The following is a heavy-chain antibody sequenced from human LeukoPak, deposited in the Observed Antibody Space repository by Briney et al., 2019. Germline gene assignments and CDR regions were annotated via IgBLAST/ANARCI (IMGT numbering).Heavy chain of an antibody. CDR3: AVTGFDY. V-gene: IGHV1-46*01. CDR1: GYTFTSYG. D-gene: IGHD1-14*01. J-gene: IGHJ4*02. Sequence: ASVKVSCKASGYTFTSYGISWVRQAPGQGLEWMGIINPSGGSTSYAQKFQGRVTMIRDMSTSTVYMELSSLRSEDTAVYYCAVTGFDYWGQGTLVTVSS. CDR2: INPSGGST.